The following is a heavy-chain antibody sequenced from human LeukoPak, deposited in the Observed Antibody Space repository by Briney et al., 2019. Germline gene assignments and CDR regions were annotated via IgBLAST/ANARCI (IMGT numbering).Heavy chain of an antibody. CDR3: ASYRRAYDI. V-gene: IGHV3-53*01. CDR2: FLSDGRI. D-gene: IGHD1-26*01. Sequence: TGGSLRPSCAASGLTVSSTSMTWVRQAPGKGLEWVSDFLSDGRIYYADSVKGRFTISKDNSQNTVNLQMDNLRAEDAAIYYCASYRRAYDIWGQGTVVTVAS. J-gene: IGHJ3*02. CDR1: GLTVSSTS.